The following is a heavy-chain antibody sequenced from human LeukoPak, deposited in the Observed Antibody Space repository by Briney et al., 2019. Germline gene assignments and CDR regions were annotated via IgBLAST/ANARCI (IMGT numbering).Heavy chain of an antibody. Sequence: PSETLSLTCTVSGGSISSSIYSWGWIRQPPGKGLEYIGSIYYSGSTYYNSSLKSRVTTSIDTSKNQFSLKLSSVTAADTAVYYCAGSMVRGVIIGYWGQGTLVTVSS. D-gene: IGHD3-10*01. J-gene: IGHJ4*02. CDR2: IYYSGST. CDR1: GGSISSSIYS. CDR3: AGSMVRGVIIGY. V-gene: IGHV4-39*07.